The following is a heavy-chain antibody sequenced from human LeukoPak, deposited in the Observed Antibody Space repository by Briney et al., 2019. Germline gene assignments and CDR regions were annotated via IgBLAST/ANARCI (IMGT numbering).Heavy chain of an antibody. V-gene: IGHV1-46*01. J-gene: IGHJ4*02. D-gene: IGHD2-2*03. CDR3: AREWVDIVVVPAALDY. CDR1: GYTFTSYY. CDR2: INPSGGST. Sequence: ASVKVSCKASGYTFTSYYMHWVRQAPGQGLEWMGIINPSGGSTSYAQKFQGRVTMTRDTSTSTVYKELSSLRSEDTAVYYCAREWVDIVVVPAALDYWGQGTLVTVSS.